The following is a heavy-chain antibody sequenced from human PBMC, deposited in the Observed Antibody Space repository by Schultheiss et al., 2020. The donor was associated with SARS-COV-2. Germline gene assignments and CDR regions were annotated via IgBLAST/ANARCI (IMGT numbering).Heavy chain of an antibody. CDR1: GGSISSGGYY. J-gene: IGHJ6*02. CDR3: ARGDTTYGLDV. CDR2: IYYSGSS. Sequence: SETLSLTCTVSGGSISSGGYYWSWIRQHPGKGLEWIGYIYYSGSSNYNPSLKSRVTISVDTSKNQFSLKLRSVTAADTAVYYCARGDTTYGLDVWGQGTTVTVSS. D-gene: IGHD5-18*01. V-gene: IGHV4-61*08.